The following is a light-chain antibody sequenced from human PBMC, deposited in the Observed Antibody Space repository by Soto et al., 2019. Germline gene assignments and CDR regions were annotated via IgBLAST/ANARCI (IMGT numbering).Light chain of an antibody. CDR3: HPYTSYSWT. V-gene: IGKV1-5*01. CDR1: QSISSW. CDR2: DAS. J-gene: IGKJ1*01. Sequence: DIQMTQSPSTLSASVGDRVTITCRARQSISSWLAWYQQKPGKAPKLLIYDASSLESGVPSRFSGSGSGTEFTLTISSLQPDDFATYCCHPYTSYSWTFGQGNPLEIK.